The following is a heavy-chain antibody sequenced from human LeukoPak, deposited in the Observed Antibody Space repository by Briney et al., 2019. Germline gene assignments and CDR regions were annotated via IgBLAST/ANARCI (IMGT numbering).Heavy chain of an antibody. CDR1: GYTFTGYY. CDR3: ARDLYYYDSSGSPTPNY. Sequence: ASVKVSCKASGYTFTGYYMHWVRQAPGQGLEWMGIINPSGGSTSYAQKFQGRVTMTRDTSTSTVYMELSSLRSEDTAVYYCARDLYYYDSSGSPTPNYWGQGTLVTVSS. CDR2: INPSGGST. V-gene: IGHV1-46*01. J-gene: IGHJ4*02. D-gene: IGHD3-22*01.